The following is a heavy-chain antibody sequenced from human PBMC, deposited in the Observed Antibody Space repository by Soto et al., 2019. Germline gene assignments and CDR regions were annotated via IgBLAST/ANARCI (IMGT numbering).Heavy chain of an antibody. CDR3: RCWSGYLIPPDY. CDR1: GGTFSSYA. D-gene: IGHD3-3*01. CDR2: IIPIFGTA. V-gene: IGHV1-69*01. Sequence: QVQLVQSGAEVKKPGSSVKVSCKASGGTFSSYAISWVRQAPGQGLEWMGGIIPIFGTANYAKKFQGRVTITADEATSTVSRELSSLRSEVTAVEYWRCWSGYLIPPDYGGQGTLDTVSS. J-gene: IGHJ4*02.